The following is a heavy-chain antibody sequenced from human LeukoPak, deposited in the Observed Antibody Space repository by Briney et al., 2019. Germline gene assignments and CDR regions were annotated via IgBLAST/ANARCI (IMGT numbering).Heavy chain of an antibody. J-gene: IGHJ4*02. CDR3: ARHTYARPFDF. CDR2: IFYTGDN. D-gene: IGHD6-6*01. CDR1: GGSISGSY. Sequence: MSSETLSLTCTVSGGSISGSYWSWIRQPPGKGLEWMGYIFYTGDNNYNPSLKTRATVSMDTSKNQFSLKMTSVTAADTAVYYCARHTYARPFDFWGQGTLVTVSS. V-gene: IGHV4-59*08.